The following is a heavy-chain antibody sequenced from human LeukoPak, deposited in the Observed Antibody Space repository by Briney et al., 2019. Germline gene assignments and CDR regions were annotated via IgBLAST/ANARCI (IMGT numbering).Heavy chain of an antibody. D-gene: IGHD3-22*01. J-gene: IGHJ6*02. CDR1: GYSFTSYW. CDR2: IYPGDSDT. V-gene: IGHV5-51*01. CDR3: ARHGYYDSSGNYYYYGMDV. Sequence: GVSLKISCKGSGYSFTSYWIGWVRQMPGKGLEWMGIIYPGDSDTRYSPSFQGRVTFSADKSISTAYLQWSSLKASDTAMYYCARHGYYDSSGNYYYYGMDVWGQGTTVTVSS.